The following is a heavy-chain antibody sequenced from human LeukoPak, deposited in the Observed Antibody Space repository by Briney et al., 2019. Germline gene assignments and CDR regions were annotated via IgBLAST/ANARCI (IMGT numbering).Heavy chain of an antibody. CDR2: ISSTGNYI. Sequence: GGSLRVSCVVSGFIFSNFNMNGVRQAPGKGLEGVSSISSTGNYIHYADSVKGRFTISRDNAQKSLYLQMNSLRVEDSAVYYCARVSTGPVWGQGTLVTVSS. J-gene: IGHJ4*02. CDR3: ARVSTGPV. V-gene: IGHV3-21*01. D-gene: IGHD1-1*01. CDR1: GFIFSNFN.